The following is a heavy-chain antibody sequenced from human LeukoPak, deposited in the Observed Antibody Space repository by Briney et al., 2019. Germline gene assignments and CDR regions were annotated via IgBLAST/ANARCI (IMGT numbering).Heavy chain of an antibody. J-gene: IGHJ6*03. Sequence: GGSLRLSCAASGFTFSSYGMHWVRQAPGRELEWVAFIRYDGSNKYYADSVKGRFTISRDNSKNTLYLQMNSLRAEDTAVYYCAKGYCSGGSCYSYYYYYMDVWGKGTTVTISS. CDR2: IRYDGSNK. D-gene: IGHD2-15*01. CDR3: AKGYCSGGSCYSYYYYYMDV. V-gene: IGHV3-30*02. CDR1: GFTFSSYG.